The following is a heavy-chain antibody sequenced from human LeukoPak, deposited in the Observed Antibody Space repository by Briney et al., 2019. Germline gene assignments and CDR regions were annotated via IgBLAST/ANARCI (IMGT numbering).Heavy chain of an antibody. CDR3: ARHPYYSGSTLDY. V-gene: IGHV5-51*01. CDR2: IYPGDSDT. D-gene: IGHD1-26*01. CDR1: GYSFTSYW. Sequence: GESPKISCKGSGYSFTSYWIGWVRQMPGKGLEWMGIIYPGDSDTTYTPSFQGQVTISADKSISTAYLQWSSLKASDTAMYYCARHPYYSGSTLDYWGQGTLVTVSS. J-gene: IGHJ4*02.